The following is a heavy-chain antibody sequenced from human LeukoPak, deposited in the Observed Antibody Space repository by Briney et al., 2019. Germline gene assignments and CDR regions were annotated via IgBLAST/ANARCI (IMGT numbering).Heavy chain of an antibody. Sequence: PGGSLRLSCAASEFSFSDAWMSWVRQTPGMGLEWVGRIKSRTDGGTTDYAAPVTGRFTISRDDSQNTLYLQMNSLKTEDTAVYYCTTNDFWSGSFLWGQGTMVTVSS. CDR3: TTNDFWSGSFL. J-gene: IGHJ3*01. CDR2: IKSRTDGGTT. D-gene: IGHD3-3*01. V-gene: IGHV3-15*01. CDR1: EFSFSDAW.